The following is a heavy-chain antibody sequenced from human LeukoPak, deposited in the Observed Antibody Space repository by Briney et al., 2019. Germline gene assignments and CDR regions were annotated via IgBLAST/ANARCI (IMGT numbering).Heavy chain of an antibody. V-gene: IGHV4-34*01. D-gene: IGHD3-10*01. CDR2: INHSGST. CDR3: AREGSSDDYYYYYMDV. Sequence: SETLSLTCAVYGGSFSGYYWSWIRQPPGKGLERIGEINHSGSTNYNPSLKSRVTISVDTSKNQFSLKLSSVTAADTAVYYCAREGSSDDYYYYYMDVWGKGTTVTVSS. CDR1: GGSFSGYY. J-gene: IGHJ6*03.